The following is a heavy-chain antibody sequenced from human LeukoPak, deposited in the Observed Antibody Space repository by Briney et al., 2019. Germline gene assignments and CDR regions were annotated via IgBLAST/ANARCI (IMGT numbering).Heavy chain of an antibody. CDR2: IWYDGRNK. CDR3: AKEVYCGADCNKPGYGMDV. CDR1: GFTFSSYG. V-gene: IGHV3-33*03. Sequence: PGGSLRLSCAASGFTFSSYGMHWVRQAPGKGLEWVAVIWYDGRNKFYADSLKGRFTISRDNSKNTLYLQMNSLRAEDTAVYYCAKEVYCGADCNKPGYGMDVWGQGTTVTVSS. J-gene: IGHJ6*02. D-gene: IGHD2-21*02.